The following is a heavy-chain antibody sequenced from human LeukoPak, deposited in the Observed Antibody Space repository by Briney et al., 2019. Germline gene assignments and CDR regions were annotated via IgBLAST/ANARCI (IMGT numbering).Heavy chain of an antibody. Sequence: SETLSLTCAVSGGSISSSSYYWGWIRQPPGKGLEWIGYIYYSGSTNYNPSLKSRVTISVDTSKNQFSLKLSSVTAADTAVYYCASITTGYSSGWPRFDPWGQGTLVTVSS. CDR3: ASITTGYSSGWPRFDP. CDR1: GGSISSSSYY. V-gene: IGHV4-61*05. D-gene: IGHD6-19*01. CDR2: IYYSGST. J-gene: IGHJ5*02.